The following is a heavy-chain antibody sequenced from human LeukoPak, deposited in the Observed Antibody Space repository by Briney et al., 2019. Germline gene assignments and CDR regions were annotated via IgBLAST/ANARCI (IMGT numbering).Heavy chain of an antibody. J-gene: IGHJ6*03. D-gene: IGHD1-20*01. V-gene: IGHV1-8*01. CDR2: MNPNSGNT. CDR1: GYTFTSYD. CDR3: ARAPYNWSYYYYYMDV. Sequence: ASVKVSCKASGYTFTSYDINWVRQATGQGLEWMGWMNPNSGNTGYAQKFQGRVTMTRNTSISTAYMELSGLRSEDTAVYYCARAPYNWSYYYYYMDVWGKGTTVTVSS.